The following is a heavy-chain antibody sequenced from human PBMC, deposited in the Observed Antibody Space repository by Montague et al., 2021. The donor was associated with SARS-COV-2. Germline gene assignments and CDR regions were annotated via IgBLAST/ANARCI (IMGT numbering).Heavy chain of an antibody. CDR3: ATLGALDGNSFDF. CDR2: IFYTGAT. D-gene: IGHD1-26*01. V-gene: IGHV4-59*02. J-gene: IGHJ3*01. Sequence: SETLSLTCTVSSGSVYGHYLAWIRQPPGKGLECIAYIFYTGATYYNPSLESRVSISVDTSKNQVALKVKSVTAADSAFYYCATLGALDGNSFDFWGPGTFVIVSS. CDR1: SGSVYGHY.